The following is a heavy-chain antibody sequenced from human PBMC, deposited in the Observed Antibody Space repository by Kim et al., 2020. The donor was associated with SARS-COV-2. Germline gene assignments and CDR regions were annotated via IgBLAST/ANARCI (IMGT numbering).Heavy chain of an antibody. D-gene: IGHD3-10*01. V-gene: IGHV3-30*18. J-gene: IGHJ4*02. CDR2: ISYDGSNK. CDR1: GFTFSSYG. CDR3: AKLPRLRITMVRGVIGRFDY. Sequence: GGSLRLSCAASGFTFSSYGMHWVRQAPGKGLEWVAVISYDGSNKYYADSVKGRFTISRDNSKNTLYLQMNSLRAEDTAVYYCAKLPRLRITMVRGVIGRFDYWSQGTLVTVSS.